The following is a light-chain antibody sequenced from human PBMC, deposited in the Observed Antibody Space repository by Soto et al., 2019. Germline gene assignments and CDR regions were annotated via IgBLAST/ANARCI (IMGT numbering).Light chain of an antibody. CDR1: SSNIGAGSG. Sequence: QSVLTQPPSVTGAPGQRVTISCTGNSSNIGAGSGVNWYQRFPDKAPKLLIYANTHRPSGVPDRFSGSTSATSASLAITGLQTEDEADYYCQSFDSSLTGLIFGGGTKVTVL. CDR2: ANT. CDR3: QSFDSSLTGLI. J-gene: IGLJ2*01. V-gene: IGLV1-40*01.